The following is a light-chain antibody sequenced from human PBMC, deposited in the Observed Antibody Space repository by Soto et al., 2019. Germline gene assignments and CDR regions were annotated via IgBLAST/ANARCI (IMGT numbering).Light chain of an antibody. CDR2: EIS. CDR3: SSYTSTTTYI. V-gene: IGLV2-14*01. CDR1: SSDVGGYNY. Sequence: QSALTQPRSVSGSPGQSVTISCTGTSSDVGGYNYVSWYQQHPGKAPKLLIYEISHRPSGVSNRFSGSKSGNTASLTISGLQAEDEGDYYCSSYTSTTTYIFGSGTQLTVL. J-gene: IGLJ7*01.